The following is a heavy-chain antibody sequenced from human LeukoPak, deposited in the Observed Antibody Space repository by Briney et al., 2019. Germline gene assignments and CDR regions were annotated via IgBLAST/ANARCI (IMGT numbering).Heavy chain of an antibody. CDR2: ISYDGSNK. D-gene: IGHD3-9*01. J-gene: IGHJ5*02. Sequence: GGSLRLSCAASGFTFSSYSMNWVRQAPGKGLEWVAVISYDGSNKYYADSVKGRFTISRDNSKNTLYLQMNSLRAEDTAVYYCAKRVYYDILTGSPFDPWGQGTLVTVSS. CDR1: GFTFSSYS. CDR3: AKRVYYDILTGSPFDP. V-gene: IGHV3-30*18.